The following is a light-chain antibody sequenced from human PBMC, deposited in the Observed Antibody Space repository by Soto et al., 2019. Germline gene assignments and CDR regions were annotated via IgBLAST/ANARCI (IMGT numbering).Light chain of an antibody. CDR1: RSDFGGYNF. CDR2: DVS. Sequence: QSVLTQPASLSGSPWQSNTSSCTGTRSDFGGYNFVSWYQQHPGKAPKLMIYDVSNRPSGVSNRFSGSKSGNTASLTISGLQADDEGDYYCSSYTSSSTLYVFGTGTKDTVL. CDR3: SSYTSSSTLYV. J-gene: IGLJ1*01. V-gene: IGLV2-14*01.